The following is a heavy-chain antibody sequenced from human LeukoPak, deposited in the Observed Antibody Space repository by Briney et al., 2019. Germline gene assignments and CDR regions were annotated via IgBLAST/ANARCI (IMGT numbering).Heavy chain of an antibody. V-gene: IGHV3-30-3*01. D-gene: IGHD5-24*01. CDR3: TRASKRWLPDN. CDR2: LSYDGSNK. CDR1: GFTFNSYA. J-gene: IGHJ4*02. Sequence: GGSLRLSCAASGFTFNSYAMHWVRQAPGKGLEWVAVLSYDGSNKYYADSVKGRFTISRDNAKNSLYLQMNSLRAEDTAVYYCTRASKRWLPDNWGQGTLVTVSS.